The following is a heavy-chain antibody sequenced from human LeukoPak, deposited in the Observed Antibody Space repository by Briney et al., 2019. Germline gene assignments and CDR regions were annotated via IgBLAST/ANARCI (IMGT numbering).Heavy chain of an antibody. Sequence: PGGSLRLSCAASGFTFSSYAMHWVRQAPGKGLEWVSVIYSGGSTYYADSVKGRFTISRDNSKNTLYLQMNSLRAEDTAVYYCARDLSGSFDYWGQGTLVTVSS. CDR1: GFTFSSYA. CDR3: ARDLSGSFDY. D-gene: IGHD2-15*01. J-gene: IGHJ4*02. V-gene: IGHV3-66*01. CDR2: IYSGGST.